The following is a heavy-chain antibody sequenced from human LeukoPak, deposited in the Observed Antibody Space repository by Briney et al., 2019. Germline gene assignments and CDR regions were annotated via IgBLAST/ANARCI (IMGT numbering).Heavy chain of an antibody. CDR1: GFTFTSSA. D-gene: IGHD4-17*01. CDR2: IVVGSGNT. V-gene: IGHV1-58*01. J-gene: IGHJ4*02. CDR3: AADPYDYGDYVLGY. Sequence: TSVKVSCKASGFTFTSSAVQWVRQARGQRLEWIGWIVVGSGNTNYAQKFQERVTITRGMSTSTAYMELSSLRSEDTAVYYCAADPYDYGDYVLGYWGQGTLVTVSS.